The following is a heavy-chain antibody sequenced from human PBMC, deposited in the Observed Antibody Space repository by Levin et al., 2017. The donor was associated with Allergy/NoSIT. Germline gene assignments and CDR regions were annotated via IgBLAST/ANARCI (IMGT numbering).Heavy chain of an antibody. CDR1: GVSISGGGYC. V-gene: IGHV4-30-4*01. D-gene: IGHD3-22*01. Sequence: SETLSLTCSVSGVSISGGGYCWSWIRQPPGKALEWIGYTYYSGLTYYNPSLKSRVSISLDASKNQLSLRLTSVTAADTAVYYCARDSLYNDGAGTNGHDAFDMWGQGTMVTVSS. J-gene: IGHJ3*02. CDR2: TYYSGLT. CDR3: ARDSLYNDGAGTNGHDAFDM.